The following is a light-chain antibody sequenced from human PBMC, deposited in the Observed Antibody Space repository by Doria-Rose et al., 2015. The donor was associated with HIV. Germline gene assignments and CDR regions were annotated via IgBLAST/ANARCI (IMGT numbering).Light chain of an antibody. CDR1: QSLLYTSKNY. Sequence: DIQVTQSPESLGMSLGERATLNCKSNQSLLYTSKNYLAWYQQKPGQPPKLLIYWASTRQSGVPARFSGSGSGTDFTLTISSLEADDVAVYNCQQYYDTPSFGPGTTVDIK. CDR2: WAS. V-gene: IGKV4-1*01. J-gene: IGKJ3*01. CDR3: QQYYDTPS.